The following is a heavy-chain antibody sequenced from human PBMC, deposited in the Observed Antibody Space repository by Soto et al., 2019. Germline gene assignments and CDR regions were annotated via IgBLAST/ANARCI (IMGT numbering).Heavy chain of an antibody. V-gene: IGHV4-39*01. CDR2: MYYSGST. CDR3: ARQPYDTSDYFDY. CDR1: GDSINSRGYY. D-gene: IGHD3-22*01. Sequence: QLQLQESGPGLVKPSETLSLTCTVSGDSINSRGYYWAWIRQPPGKGLGWIGSMYYSGSTDYNPSLKSRVTISVDTSRIHFSLKLISVTAADTAVYYCARQPYDTSDYFDYWGQGTLVTVSS. J-gene: IGHJ4*02.